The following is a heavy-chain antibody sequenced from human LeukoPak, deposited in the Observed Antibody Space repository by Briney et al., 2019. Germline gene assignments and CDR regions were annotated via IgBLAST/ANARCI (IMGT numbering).Heavy chain of an antibody. J-gene: IGHJ6*02. Sequence: SVKVSCKASGGTFSSYAISWVRQAPGQGLEWVGRIIPILGIANYAQKFQGRVTITADKSTSTAYMELSSLRSEDTAVYYCASPKGSSSWYRSPYYYGMDVWGQGTTVTVSS. CDR2: IIPILGIA. V-gene: IGHV1-69*04. CDR3: ASPKGSSSWYRSPYYYGMDV. CDR1: GGTFSSYA. D-gene: IGHD6-13*01.